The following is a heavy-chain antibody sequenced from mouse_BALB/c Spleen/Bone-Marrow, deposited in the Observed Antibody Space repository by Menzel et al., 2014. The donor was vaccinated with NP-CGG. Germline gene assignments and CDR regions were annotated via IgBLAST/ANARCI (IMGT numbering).Heavy chain of an antibody. J-gene: IGHJ2*01. D-gene: IGHD1-1*01. CDR2: ISTYYGDA. CDR1: GYTFTGYA. V-gene: IGHV1S137*01. Sequence: QVQLKHSGAELVRPGVSVKISCKGSGYTFTGYALHWVKQSHAKSLEWIGIISTYYGDASYNQKFKGKATMTVDKSSSTAYMELARLTSEDSAIYYCARVSYDYFDYWGQGTTLTVSS. CDR3: ARVSYDYFDY.